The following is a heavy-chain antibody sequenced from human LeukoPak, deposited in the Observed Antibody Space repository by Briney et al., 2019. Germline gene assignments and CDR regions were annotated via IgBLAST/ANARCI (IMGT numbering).Heavy chain of an antibody. CDR1: GFSFGSYW. Sequence: GGSLRLSCAASGFSFGSYWMSWVRLAPGKGLEWVGNIRPDGSEKQYVDSVKGRFTISRDNAKNSLYLQMNSLRAEDTAVYYCAREGMVWFGELSGIDYWGQGTLVTVSS. D-gene: IGHD3-10*01. CDR3: AREGMVWFGELSGIDY. J-gene: IGHJ4*02. V-gene: IGHV3-7*03. CDR2: IRPDGSEK.